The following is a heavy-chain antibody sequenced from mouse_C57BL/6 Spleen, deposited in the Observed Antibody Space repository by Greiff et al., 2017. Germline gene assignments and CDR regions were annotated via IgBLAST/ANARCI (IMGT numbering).Heavy chain of an antibody. CDR3: AREELAYYAMDY. J-gene: IGHJ4*01. V-gene: IGHV5-16*01. Sequence: DVQLVESEGGLVQPGSSMKLSCTASGFTFSDYYMAWVRQVPEKGLEWVANINYDGSSTYYLDSLKSRFIISRDNAENILYLQMSSLKSEDTATYYCAREELAYYAMDYWGQGTSVTVSS. CDR1: GFTFSDYY. CDR2: INYDGSST.